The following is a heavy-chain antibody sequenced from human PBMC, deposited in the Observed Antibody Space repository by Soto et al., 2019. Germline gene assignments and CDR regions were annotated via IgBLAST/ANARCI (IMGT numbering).Heavy chain of an antibody. CDR3: ARNGLLWFGEPADWFDP. J-gene: IGHJ5*02. CDR1: GGSISSYY. D-gene: IGHD3-10*01. V-gene: IGHV4-59*01. Sequence: SETLSLTCTVSGGSISSYYWSWIRQPPGKGLEWIGYIYYSGSTNYNPSLKSRVTISVDTSKNQFSLKLSSVTAADTAVYYCARNGLLWFGEPADWFDPWGQGTLVTVSS. CDR2: IYYSGST.